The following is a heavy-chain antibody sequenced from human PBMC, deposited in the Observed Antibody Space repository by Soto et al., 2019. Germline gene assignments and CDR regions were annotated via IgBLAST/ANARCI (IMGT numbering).Heavy chain of an antibody. J-gene: IGHJ5*02. Sequence: EVQLVESGGGLVQPGRSLRLSCAASGFTFDDYAMHWVRQAPGKGLEWVSGIRWNSGSIGYADSVNGRFTISRDNAKNSLYLQMNSLRADDTALYYGAKDMFPWKQLVSNWFDPWGQGTLVTVSS. D-gene: IGHD6-13*01. V-gene: IGHV3-9*01. CDR2: IRWNSGSI. CDR3: AKDMFPWKQLVSNWFDP. CDR1: GFTFDDYA.